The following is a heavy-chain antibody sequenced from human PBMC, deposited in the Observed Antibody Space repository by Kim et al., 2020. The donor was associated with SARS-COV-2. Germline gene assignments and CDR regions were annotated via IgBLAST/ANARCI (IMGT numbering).Heavy chain of an antibody. CDR2: INHSGST. J-gene: IGHJ6*02. D-gene: IGHD6-13*01. CDR1: GGSFSGSY. V-gene: IGHV4-34*01. Sequence: SETLSLTCAVYGGSFSGSYWSWIRQPPGKGLEWIGEINHSGSTNYNPSLKSRVTISVDTSKNQFSLKLSSVTAADTAVYYCARGVEIAAAGLLIPYYYYGMDVWGQGTTVTVSS. CDR3: ARGVEIAAAGLLIPYYYYGMDV.